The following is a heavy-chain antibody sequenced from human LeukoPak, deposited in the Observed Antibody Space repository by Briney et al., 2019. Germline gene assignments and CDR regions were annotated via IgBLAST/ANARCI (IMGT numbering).Heavy chain of an antibody. D-gene: IGHD7-27*01. Sequence: SETLSLTCTVSSGSINGYYWSWIRQPPGQGLEWIGYVSYSGSTNYNPSLQSRVTISIGTSKNQFSLKLNSVTAADTAVYYCARDWGTYFDYWGQGTLVTVSS. J-gene: IGHJ4*02. CDR2: VSYSGST. CDR1: SGSINGYY. CDR3: ARDWGTYFDY. V-gene: IGHV4-59*01.